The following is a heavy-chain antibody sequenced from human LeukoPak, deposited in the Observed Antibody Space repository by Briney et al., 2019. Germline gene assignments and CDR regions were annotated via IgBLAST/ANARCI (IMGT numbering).Heavy chain of an antibody. Sequence: PSETLSLTCTVSGGSISRNYWSWIRQPPGKGLEWIGYIYYSGSTNYNPSLKSRVTISVDTSKNQFSLKLSSVTAADTAVYYCARSGDCSSTSCYFHAFDIWGQGTMVTVSS. CDR2: IYYSGST. J-gene: IGHJ3*02. CDR3: ARSGDCSSTSCYFHAFDI. V-gene: IGHV4-59*01. CDR1: GGSISRNY. D-gene: IGHD2-2*01.